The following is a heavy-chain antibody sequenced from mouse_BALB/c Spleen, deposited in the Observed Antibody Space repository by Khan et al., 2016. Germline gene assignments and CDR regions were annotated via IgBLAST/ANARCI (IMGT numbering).Heavy chain of an antibody. J-gene: IGHJ4*01. V-gene: IGHV2-6-7*01. CDR2: LWGDGST. CDR3: ARVWGDY. Sequence: QVQLKQSGPGLVAPSQSLSITCTVSGFSLTGYGVNWVRQPPGKGLEWLGMLWGDGSTGYNSGLKSRLSISKDNSKSQVFLRMNSLQTEDTARYYCARVWGDYWGQGTSVTVSS. CDR1: GFSLTGYG. D-gene: IGHD1-1*02.